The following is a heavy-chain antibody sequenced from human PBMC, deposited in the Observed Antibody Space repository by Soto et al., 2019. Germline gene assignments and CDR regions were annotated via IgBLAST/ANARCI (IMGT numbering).Heavy chain of an antibody. CDR2: IYHSVST. CDR3: ARRPYYYDSPGPPR. D-gene: IGHD3-9*01. CDR1: GGSISSGGYS. J-gene: IGHJ4*02. Sequence: SETLSLTCAVSGGSISSGGYSWSWIRQPPGQGLEWIAYIYHSVSTYYNPSLKSRVTISVDTSKNQFSLNLSSVTAADTAVYYCARRPYYYDSPGPPRWGQGMLVTVSS. V-gene: IGHV4-30-2*03.